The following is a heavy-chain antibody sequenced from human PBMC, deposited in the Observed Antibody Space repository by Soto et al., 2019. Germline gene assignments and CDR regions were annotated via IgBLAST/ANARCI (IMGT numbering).Heavy chain of an antibody. CDR3: ARERGGYKHFDY. CDR2: INTYKGNI. J-gene: IGHJ4*02. D-gene: IGHD1-26*01. Sequence: QVQLVQSGAEVKKPGASVRVSCKSSGYTFTDYGITWVRQAPGQGLEWMGWINTYKGNINYAQRLQGRVTMTTDTSTSTAYMQLRSLTSDDKAVYYCARERGGYKHFDYWGQGARVTVSS. V-gene: IGHV1-18*01. CDR1: GYTFTDYG.